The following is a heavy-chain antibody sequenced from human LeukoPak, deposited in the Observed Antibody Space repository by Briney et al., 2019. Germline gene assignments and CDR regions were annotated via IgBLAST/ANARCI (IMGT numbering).Heavy chain of an antibody. V-gene: IGHV4-34*01. Sequence: SETLSLTCAVYDGSFSGYYCSWIRQPPGKGLEWIGEINHSGSANYNPSLKSRVTILLDTSKNQFSLKLSSVTAADTAVYYCACGVHDSTRFDPWGQGTLVTVSS. CDR1: DGSFSGYY. CDR3: ACGVHDSTRFDP. CDR2: INHSGSA. D-gene: IGHD2-15*01. J-gene: IGHJ5*02.